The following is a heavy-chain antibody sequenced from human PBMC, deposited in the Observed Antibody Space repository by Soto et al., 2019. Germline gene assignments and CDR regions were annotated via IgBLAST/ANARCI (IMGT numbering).Heavy chain of an antibody. J-gene: IGHJ6*02. CDR2: IYHSGST. CDR3: ARERTVTPTGYYGMDV. V-gene: IGHV4-30-2*01. Sequence: SETLSLTCAVSGGSISSGGYSWSWIRQPPGKGLEWIGYIYHSGSTYYNPSLKSRVTISVDRSKNQFSLKLSSVTAADTAVYYCARERTVTPTGYYGMDVWGQGTTVTVAS. CDR1: GGSISSGGYS. D-gene: IGHD4-4*01.